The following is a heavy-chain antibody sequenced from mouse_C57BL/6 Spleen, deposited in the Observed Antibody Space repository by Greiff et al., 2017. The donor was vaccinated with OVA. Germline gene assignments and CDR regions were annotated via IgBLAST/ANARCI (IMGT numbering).Heavy chain of an antibody. CDR2: IDPSDSYT. CDR3: AREAYYSNYERYFDV. D-gene: IGHD2-5*01. V-gene: IGHV1-59*01. J-gene: IGHJ1*03. Sequence: QVQLQQPGAELVRPGTSVKLSCKASGYTFTSYWMHWVKQRPGQGLEWIGVIDPSDSYTNYNQKFKGKATLTVDKSSSTAYMQLSSLTSEDSAVYYCAREAYYSNYERYFDVWGTGTTVTVSS. CDR1: GYTFTSYW.